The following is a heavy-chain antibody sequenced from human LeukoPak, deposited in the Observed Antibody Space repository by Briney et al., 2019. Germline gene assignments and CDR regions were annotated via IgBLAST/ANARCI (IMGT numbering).Heavy chain of an antibody. CDR2: INHSGST. Sequence: PSETLSLTCAVYGGSFSGYYWSWIRQPPGKGLEWIGEINHSGSTNYNPSLKSRVTISVDTSKNQFSLKLSSVTAADTAVYYCARSSGRGPWGQGTLVTVSS. V-gene: IGHV4-34*01. CDR3: ARSSGRGP. J-gene: IGHJ5*02. D-gene: IGHD6-19*01. CDR1: GGSFSGYY.